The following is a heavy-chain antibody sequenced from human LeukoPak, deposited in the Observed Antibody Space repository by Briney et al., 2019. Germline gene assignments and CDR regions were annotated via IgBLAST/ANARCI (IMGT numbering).Heavy chain of an antibody. D-gene: IGHD2-2*03. V-gene: IGHV3-23*01. J-gene: IGHJ4*02. CDR3: VDGHERPGY. Sequence: GGSLRLSCAASGLTSSSFAMSWVRQAPGKGLEWVAAIRGSGGSTYYADSVKGRFTISRDNSKNTLHLQMNSLRADDTAVYYCVDGHERPGYWGQGTLVTVSS. CDR1: GLTSSSFA. CDR2: IRGSGGST.